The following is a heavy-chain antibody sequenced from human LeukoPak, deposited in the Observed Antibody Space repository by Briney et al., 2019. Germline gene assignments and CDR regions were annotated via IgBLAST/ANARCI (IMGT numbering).Heavy chain of an antibody. D-gene: IGHD5-24*01. V-gene: IGHV3-48*01. J-gene: IGHJ4*02. CDR1: GYTFSTYG. CDR2: ISSSGRTI. CDR3: ARGWDGYTDY. Sequence: GGSLRLSCAGSGYTFSTYGMNWVRQAPGRGLEWVSYISSSGRTIYYADSVKGRFTISRDNAENSVYLQMNSLRAEDTAVYYCARGWDGYTDYWGQGTLLTVSS.